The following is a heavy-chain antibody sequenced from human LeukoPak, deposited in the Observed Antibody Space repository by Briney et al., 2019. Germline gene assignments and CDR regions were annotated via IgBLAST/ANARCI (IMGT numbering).Heavy chain of an antibody. J-gene: IGHJ6*02. Sequence: GGSLRLSCAASGFTFGDYYMSWIRQAPGRGLEWVSYISNSGNTIKEADSVKGRFTISRDNAQNSLFLQMKSLRAEDTAVYYCAKSKKLLGSYYGMDVWGQGTTVTVSS. V-gene: IGHV3-11*01. D-gene: IGHD2-15*01. CDR2: ISNSGNTI. CDR1: GFTFGDYY. CDR3: AKSKKLLGSYYGMDV.